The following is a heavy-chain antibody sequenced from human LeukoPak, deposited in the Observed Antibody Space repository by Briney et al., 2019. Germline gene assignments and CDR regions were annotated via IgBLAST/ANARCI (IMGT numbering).Heavy chain of an antibody. D-gene: IGHD6-6*01. CDR1: GFTFSDYY. CDR2: ISSSSSTI. CDR3: ASRDSSSLFDY. Sequence: KPGGSLRLSCAASGFTFSDYYMSWIRQAPGKGLEWVSYISSSSSTIYYADSVKGRFTISRDNAKNSLYLQMNSLRAEDTAVYYCASRDSSSLFDYWGQGTLVTVSS. J-gene: IGHJ4*02. V-gene: IGHV3-11*04.